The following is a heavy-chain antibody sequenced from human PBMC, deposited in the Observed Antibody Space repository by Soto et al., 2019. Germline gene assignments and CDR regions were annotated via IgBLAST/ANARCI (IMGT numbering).Heavy chain of an antibody. V-gene: IGHV4-39*01. CDR1: GGSISSSSYY. Sequence: SETVSLTCTVSGGSISSSSYYWGWIRQPPGKGLEWIGSIYYSGSTYYNPSLKSRVTISVDTSKNQFSLKLSSVTAADTAVYYCARHALENYYDFWSGSIACDYWGQGTLVTVSS. D-gene: IGHD3-3*01. CDR2: IYYSGST. J-gene: IGHJ4*02. CDR3: ARHALENYYDFWSGSIACDY.